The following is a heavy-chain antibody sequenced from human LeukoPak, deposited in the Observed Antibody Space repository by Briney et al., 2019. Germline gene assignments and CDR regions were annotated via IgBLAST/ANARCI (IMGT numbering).Heavy chain of an antibody. Sequence: GGSLRLSCAASGYTFSSYAMSWVRQAPGKGLEWVSAISGSGGSTYYADSVKGRFTISRDNSKNTLYLQMNSLRAEDTAVYYCAKGGDILTGYLDYWGQGTLVTVSS. CDR1: GYTFSSYA. V-gene: IGHV3-23*01. CDR3: AKGGDILTGYLDY. J-gene: IGHJ4*02. CDR2: ISGSGGST. D-gene: IGHD3-9*01.